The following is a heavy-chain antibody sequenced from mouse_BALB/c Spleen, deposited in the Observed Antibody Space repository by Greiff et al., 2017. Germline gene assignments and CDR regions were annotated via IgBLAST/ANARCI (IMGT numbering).Heavy chain of an antibody. CDR3: ARHGNPYYAMDY. Sequence: VQLQESGPDLVAPSQSLSITCTVSGFSLTSYGVHWVRQPPGKGLEWLVVIWSDGSTTYNSALKSRLSISKDNSKSQVFLKMNSLQTDDTAMYYCARHGNPYYAMDYWGQGTSVTVSS. V-gene: IGHV2-6-2*01. D-gene: IGHD2-1*01. CDR1: GFSLTSYG. CDR2: IWSDGST. J-gene: IGHJ4*01.